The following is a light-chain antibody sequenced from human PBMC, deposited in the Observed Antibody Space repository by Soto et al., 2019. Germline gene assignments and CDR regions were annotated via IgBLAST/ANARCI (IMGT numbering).Light chain of an antibody. CDR3: QQRSNWRYT. Sequence: EIVLTQSPATLSLSPGERATLSCRASQSVSTYLAWYQQKPGQAPRLLIYDASNRATDIPARFSGSGSGTDFTLTISSLEPEDFAIYYCQQRSNWRYTFGQGTKLEIK. CDR2: DAS. J-gene: IGKJ2*01. V-gene: IGKV3-11*01. CDR1: QSVSTY.